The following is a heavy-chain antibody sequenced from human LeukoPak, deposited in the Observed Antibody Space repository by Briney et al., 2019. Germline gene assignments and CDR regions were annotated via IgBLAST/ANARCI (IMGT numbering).Heavy chain of an antibody. CDR3: ARDPGDGYRMEIDY. V-gene: IGHV4-59*01. CDR1: GGSISSYY. CDR2: IYYSGST. D-gene: IGHD5-24*01. Sequence: SETLSLTCTVPGGSISSYYWSWIRQPPGKGLEWIGYIYYSGSTNYNPSLKSRVTISVDTSKNQFSLKLSSVTAADTAVYYCARDPGDGYRMEIDYWGQGTLVTVSS. J-gene: IGHJ4*02.